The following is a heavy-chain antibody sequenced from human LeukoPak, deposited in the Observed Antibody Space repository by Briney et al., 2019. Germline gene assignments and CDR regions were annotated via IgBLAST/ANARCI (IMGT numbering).Heavy chain of an antibody. CDR3: ARYRADYGSGSLRELGWFDP. D-gene: IGHD3-10*01. V-gene: IGHV4-59*11. CDR2: IYYTGST. Sequence: SETLSLTCIVSVGSISSHYWSWIGQPPGKGLRGIGYIYYTGSTNYNPSLRGQVTISVDSSKNQFSLRLISVTAAATAVYYCARYRADYGSGSLRELGWFDPWRQGTLVTVSS. J-gene: IGHJ5*02. CDR1: VGSISSHY.